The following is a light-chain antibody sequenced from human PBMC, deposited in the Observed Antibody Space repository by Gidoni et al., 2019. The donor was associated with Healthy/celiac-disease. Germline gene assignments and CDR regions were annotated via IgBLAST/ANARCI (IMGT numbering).Light chain of an antibody. CDR2: AAS. J-gene: IGKJ2*01. CDR1: QSISSY. V-gene: IGKV1-39*01. Sequence: PSSLSASVGDRVTITCRASQSISSYLNWYQQKPGKAPKLLIYAASSLQSGVPSRFSGSGSGTDFTLTISSLQPEDFATYYCQQSYSTPRTFGQGTKLEIK. CDR3: QQSYSTPRT.